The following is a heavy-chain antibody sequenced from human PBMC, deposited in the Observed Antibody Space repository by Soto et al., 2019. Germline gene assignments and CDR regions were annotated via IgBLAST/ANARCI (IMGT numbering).Heavy chain of an antibody. D-gene: IGHD3-10*01. CDR1: GFSLSNARMG. CDR2: LFSNDEK. CDR3: ARMHPRITMVRGVIKSAFDI. V-gene: IGHV2-26*01. Sequence: QVTLKESGPVLVKPTETLTLTCTVSGFSLSNARMGVSWIRQPPGKALEWLSHLFSNDEKSYSTSLKSRLTISKHTSKSQVVLTMTNMDPVDTATYYCARMHPRITMVRGVIKSAFDIWGQGTMVTVSS. J-gene: IGHJ3*02.